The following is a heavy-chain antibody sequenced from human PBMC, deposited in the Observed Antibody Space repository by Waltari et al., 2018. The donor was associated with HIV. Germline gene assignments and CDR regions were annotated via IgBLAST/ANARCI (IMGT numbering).Heavy chain of an antibody. V-gene: IGHV3-48*02. CDR2: ISSSGSTI. J-gene: IGHJ4*02. CDR3: VRDPKTSWGELDY. D-gene: IGHD3-16*01. CDR1: GFVFSSSS. Sequence: EVQLVESGGDLVQPEESLRLSCAASGFVFSSSSMNWVRQAPGEGLEWISFISSSGSTIYYADFVKGRFTVSRDNAENSLYLQMNSLRDEDTAVYYCVRDPKTSWGELDYWGQGTLVAVSS.